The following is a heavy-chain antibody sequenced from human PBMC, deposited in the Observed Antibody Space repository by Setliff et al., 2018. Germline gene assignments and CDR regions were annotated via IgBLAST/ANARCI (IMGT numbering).Heavy chain of an antibody. CDR3: ARIGVDYGDYQSRAERFYYYYMDV. D-gene: IGHD4-17*01. J-gene: IGHJ6*03. Sequence: ASVKVSCKASGYTFSSYAISWVRQAPGQGLEWLGWISVYSGNTDYAQNFQGRVTMTADTSTSTAYMELRSLRSDDTAVYYCARIGVDYGDYQSRAERFYYYYMDVWGKGTTVTVSS. V-gene: IGHV1-18*01. CDR1: GYTFSSYA. CDR2: ISVYSGNT.